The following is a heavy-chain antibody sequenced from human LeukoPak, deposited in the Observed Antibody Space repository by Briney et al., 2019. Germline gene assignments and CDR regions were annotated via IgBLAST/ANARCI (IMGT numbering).Heavy chain of an antibody. V-gene: IGHV3-15*01. J-gene: IGHJ4*02. CDR3: TTLYSYPQGN. CDR1: GFTFSNAW. D-gene: IGHD2-8*01. Sequence: GGSLRLSCAASGFTFSNAWMTWVRQAPGKGLEWVGRIKSKTDGGTTDYAAPMKGRFAISRDDSNNTLYLQMNSLKTEDTAMYYCTTLYSYPQGNWGQGTLVTVSS. CDR2: IKSKTDGGTT.